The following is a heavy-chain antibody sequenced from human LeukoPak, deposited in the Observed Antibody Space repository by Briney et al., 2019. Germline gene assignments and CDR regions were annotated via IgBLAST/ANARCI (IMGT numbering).Heavy chain of an antibody. CDR1: GGSISSSSYY. Sequence: PSETLSLTCTVSGGSISSSSYYWGWIRQPPGKGLEWIGSIYYSGSTYYNPSLKSRVTISVDTSKNQFSLKLSSVTAADTAVYYCASSYYYGSGKVDPWGQGTLVTVSS. J-gene: IGHJ5*02. V-gene: IGHV4-39*07. D-gene: IGHD3-10*01. CDR3: ASSYYYGSGKVDP. CDR2: IYYSGST.